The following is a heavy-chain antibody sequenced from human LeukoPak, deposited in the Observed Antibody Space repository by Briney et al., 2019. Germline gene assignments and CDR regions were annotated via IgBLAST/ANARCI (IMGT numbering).Heavy chain of an antibody. CDR2: ISSSSSTI. V-gene: IGHV3-48*04. CDR1: GFAFSSYS. CDR3: ASTTGTTSDWFDP. D-gene: IGHD1-1*01. J-gene: IGHJ5*02. Sequence: GGSLRLSCAASGFAFSSYSMNWVRQAPGKGLEWVSYISSSSSTIYYADSVKGRFTISRDNAKNSLYLQMNSLRAEDTAVYYCASTTGTTSDWFDPWGQGTLVTVSS.